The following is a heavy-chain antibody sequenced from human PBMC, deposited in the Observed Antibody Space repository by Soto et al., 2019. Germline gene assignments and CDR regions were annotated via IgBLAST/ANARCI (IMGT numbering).Heavy chain of an antibody. D-gene: IGHD3-16*01. CDR1: GYIFVNYG. CDR2: ISPYTSNT. J-gene: IGHJ6*02. CDR3: VMVDNYVTPTPQDV. Sequence: QVQLVQSGDEVKKPGASVKVSCKASGYIFVNYGIAWVRQAPGQGLEWMGWISPYTSNTHSASKVQGRLTMTTDTSQSTVYMALGSMTSDETDLYYCVMVDNYVTPTPQDVWGQGTTVTVSS. V-gene: IGHV1-18*01.